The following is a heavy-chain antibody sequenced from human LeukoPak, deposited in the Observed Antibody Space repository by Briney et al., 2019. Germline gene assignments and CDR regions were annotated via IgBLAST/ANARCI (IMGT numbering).Heavy chain of an antibody. J-gene: IGHJ4*02. CDR3: ARAEIVVVIAPSSFDY. D-gene: IGHD3-22*01. V-gene: IGHV1-2*02. CDR1: GYTFTCYY. CDR2: INPNSGGT. Sequence: ASVKVSCKASGYTFTCYYMYWVRQAPGQGLEWMGWINPNSGGTNYAQKFQGRVTMSRDTSISTAYMELSRLRSDDTAVYYCARAEIVVVIAPSSFDYWGQGTLVTVSS.